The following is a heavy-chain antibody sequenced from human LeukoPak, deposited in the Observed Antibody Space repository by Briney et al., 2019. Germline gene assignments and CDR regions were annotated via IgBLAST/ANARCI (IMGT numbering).Heavy chain of an antibody. CDR3: ASPGGNVRYFDY. D-gene: IGHD4-23*01. V-gene: IGHV1-8*02. CDR1: GYIFSGYY. Sequence: ASVKVSCKASGYIFSGYYIHWVRQATGQGLEWMGWMNPNSGNTGYAQKFQGRVTMTEDTSTDTAYMELSSLRSEDTAVYYCASPGGNVRYFDYWGQGTLVTVSS. CDR2: MNPNSGNT. J-gene: IGHJ4*02.